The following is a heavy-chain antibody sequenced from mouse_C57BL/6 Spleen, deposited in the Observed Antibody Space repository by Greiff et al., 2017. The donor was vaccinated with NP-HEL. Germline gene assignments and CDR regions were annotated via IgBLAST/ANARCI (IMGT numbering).Heavy chain of an antibody. CDR2: IYPRDGST. CDR3: ARWDYDYDDFAY. J-gene: IGHJ3*01. CDR1: GYTFTDHT. D-gene: IGHD2-4*01. Sequence: VKLMESDAELVKPGASVKISCKVSGYTFTDHTIHWMKQRPEQGLEWIGYIYPRDGSTKYNEKFKGKATLTADNSSSTAYMQLNSLTSEDSAVDFCARWDYDYDDFAYWGQGTLVTVSA. V-gene: IGHV1-78*01.